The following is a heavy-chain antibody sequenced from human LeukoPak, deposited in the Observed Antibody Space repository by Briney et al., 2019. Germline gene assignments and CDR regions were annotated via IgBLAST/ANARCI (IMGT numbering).Heavy chain of an antibody. J-gene: IGHJ3*02. CDR2: ISYDGSNK. D-gene: IGHD5/OR15-5a*01. V-gene: IGHV3-30-3*01. CDR1: GFTFSSYA. CDR3: ARSSTIFDI. Sequence: PGGSLRLSCAASGFTFSSYAMHWVRQAPGKGLEWVAVISYDGSNKYYADSVKGRFTISRDNSKNTLYLQMNSLRAEDTAVYYCARSSTIFDIWGQGTMVTVSS.